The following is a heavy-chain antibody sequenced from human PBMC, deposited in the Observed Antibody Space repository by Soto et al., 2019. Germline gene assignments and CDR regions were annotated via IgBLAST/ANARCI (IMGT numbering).Heavy chain of an antibody. J-gene: IGHJ6*02. CDR2: INPSGGST. CDR3: ARGGNITIFGVVIIKYYYGMDV. D-gene: IGHD3-3*01. Sequence: VASVKVSCKASGYTFTSYYMHWVRQAPGQGLEWMGIINPSGGSTSYAQKFQGRVTMTRDTSTSTVYMELSSLRSEDTAVYYCARGGNITIFGVVIIKYYYGMDVWGQGTTVTVSS. CDR1: GYTFTSYY. V-gene: IGHV1-46*01.